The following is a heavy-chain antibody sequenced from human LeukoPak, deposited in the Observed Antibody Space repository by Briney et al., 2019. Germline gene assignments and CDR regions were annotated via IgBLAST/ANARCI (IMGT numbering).Heavy chain of an antibody. CDR2: INPSGGST. CDR3: ARGTCTKSACYPVGNFDY. J-gene: IGHJ4*02. D-gene: IGHD2-8*01. Sequence: GASVKVSCKASGYTFTSYYMHWVRQAPGQGLEWMGIINPSGGSTSYAQKFQGRVTMTRDTSTSTVYMELSSLRSEDTAVYYCARGTCTKSACYPVGNFDYWGQGIRLTVSS. V-gene: IGHV1-46*01. CDR1: GYTFTSYY.